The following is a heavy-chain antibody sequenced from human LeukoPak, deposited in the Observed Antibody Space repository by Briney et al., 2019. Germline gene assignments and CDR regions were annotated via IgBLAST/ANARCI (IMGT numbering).Heavy chain of an antibody. CDR3: ARDRSTYWLDT. V-gene: IGHV3-66*01. Sequence: PGGSLRLSCAASGFNVSNNYMSRVRQAPGKGLEWVSVIYSGGSAYYADSVKGRFTISRDNSKNTLELQMDSLRAEDTAVYYCARDRSTYWLDTWGQGTLVTVSS. CDR1: GFNVSNNY. D-gene: IGHD2-2*01. CDR2: IYSGGSA. J-gene: IGHJ5*02.